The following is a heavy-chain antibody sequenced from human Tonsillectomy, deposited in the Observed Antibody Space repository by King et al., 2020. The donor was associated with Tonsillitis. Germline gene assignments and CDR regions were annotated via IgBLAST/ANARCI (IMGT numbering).Heavy chain of an antibody. CDR3: AKARKWLAHFDY. V-gene: IGHV3-30*18. J-gene: IGHJ4*02. CDR1: GFTFSSYG. CDR2: ISFDGDKK. D-gene: IGHD6-19*01. Sequence: VQLVESGGSVVQPGRSLRLSCAASGFTFSSYGMHWVRQAPGKGLEWVAVISFDGDKKYYADSVRGRFTISRDNSKNTLYLQMNSLRAEDTAVYYCAKARKWLAHFDYWGQGTLVTVSS.